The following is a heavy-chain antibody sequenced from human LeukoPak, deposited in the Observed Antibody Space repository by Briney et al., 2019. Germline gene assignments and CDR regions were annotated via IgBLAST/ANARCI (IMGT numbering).Heavy chain of an antibody. J-gene: IGHJ1*01. CDR1: GFTFSSYW. Sequence: PGGSLRLSCAASGFTFSSYWMSWVRQAPGKGLEWVASIKQEGSEKYYVDSVKGRFTISRDNAKNSLYLQMNSLRAEDTAVYYCARAIGYCSSTSCYSEYFQHWGQGTLVTVSS. D-gene: IGHD2-2*01. CDR2: IKQEGSEK. CDR3: ARAIGYCSSTSCYSEYFQH. V-gene: IGHV3-7*05.